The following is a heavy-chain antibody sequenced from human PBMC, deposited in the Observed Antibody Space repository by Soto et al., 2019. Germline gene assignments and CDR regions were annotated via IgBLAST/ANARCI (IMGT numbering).Heavy chain of an antibody. CDR2: IYHSGNT. CDR3: AREITGVDIVVVPAYPANYYYYGMDV. J-gene: IGHJ6*02. D-gene: IGHD2-2*03. CDR1: GYSITNGYY. Sequence: SETLSLTCAVSGYSITNGYYWGWVRQPPGKGLEWIGSIYHSGNTYYNPSLKSRVTISLDTSKNQFSLKLTSVTAADTAMYYCAREITGVDIVVVPAYPANYYYYGMDVWGQGTTVT. V-gene: IGHV4-38-2*02.